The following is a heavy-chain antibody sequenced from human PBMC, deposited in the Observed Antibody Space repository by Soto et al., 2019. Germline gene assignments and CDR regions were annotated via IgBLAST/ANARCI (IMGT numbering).Heavy chain of an antibody. CDR1: GFTFSSYA. CDR3: ATLPTYYDFWSGYSDY. J-gene: IGHJ4*02. D-gene: IGHD3-3*01. Sequence: VQLLESGGGLVQPGGSLRLSCAASGFTFSSYAMSWVRQAPGKGLEWVSAISGSGGSTYYADSVKGRFTISRDNSKNTLYLQMNSLRAEDTAVYYCATLPTYYDFWSGYSDYWGQGTLVTVSS. CDR2: ISGSGGST. V-gene: IGHV3-23*01.